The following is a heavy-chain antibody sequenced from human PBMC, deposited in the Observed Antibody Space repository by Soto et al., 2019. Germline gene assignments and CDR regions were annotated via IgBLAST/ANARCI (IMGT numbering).Heavy chain of an antibody. J-gene: IGHJ4*02. Sequence: PGESMKISCKGSGYTFTDYWIGWVRQVPGKGLEWMGTTYAGDSDSRYSPSFEGQVTMSVDRSISTAYLHWSSLKASDTAMYYCARQHPLDSSAWYNWGQGTLVTVSS. V-gene: IGHV5-51*01. D-gene: IGHD6-19*01. CDR3: ARQHPLDSSAWYN. CDR2: TYAGDSDS. CDR1: GYTFTDYW.